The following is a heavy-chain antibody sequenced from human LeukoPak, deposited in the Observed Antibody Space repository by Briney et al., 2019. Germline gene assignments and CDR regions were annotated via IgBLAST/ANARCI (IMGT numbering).Heavy chain of an antibody. V-gene: IGHV4-59*12. CDR3: ARASWTDFFLDY. Sequence: PSETLSLTCTVSGGSISSYYWSWIRQPPGKGLEWIGYIYYSGSTNYNPSLKSRVTISVDTSKNQFSLKLTSVTAADTAVYFCARASWTDFFLDYWGQGTLLSVSS. CDR2: IYYSGST. CDR1: GGSISSYY. D-gene: IGHD3/OR15-3a*01. J-gene: IGHJ4*02.